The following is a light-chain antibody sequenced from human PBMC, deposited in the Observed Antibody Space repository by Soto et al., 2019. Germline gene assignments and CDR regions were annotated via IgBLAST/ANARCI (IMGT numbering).Light chain of an antibody. CDR3: GTWDSSLSAV. CDR1: SSNIGKNY. J-gene: IGLJ2*01. CDR2: ENN. Sequence: QSVLTQPPSLSAAPGQKVTISCSGSSSNIGKNYVSWYQQLPVTAPKLLIYENNKRPSGIPDRFSGSKPGTSATLGITGLETGDEADYYCGTWDSSLSAVFGGGTKLTVL. V-gene: IGLV1-51*02.